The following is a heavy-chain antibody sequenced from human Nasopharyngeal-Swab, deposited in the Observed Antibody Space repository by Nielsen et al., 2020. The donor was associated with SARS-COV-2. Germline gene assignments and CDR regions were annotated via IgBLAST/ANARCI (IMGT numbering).Heavy chain of an antibody. J-gene: IGHJ5*02. CDR1: GYSFVNHW. CDR3: ARRAARDGYNYEVDP. CDR2: VYPGNSEI. D-gene: IGHD5-24*01. Sequence: GESLKISCMASGYSFVNHWIGWVRQKPGKGPEWMGMVYPGNSEIAYSPSFQGHITISADKSINTAYLQWRSLRASDTAMYFCARRAARDGYNYEVDPWGQGTLVTVS. V-gene: IGHV5-51*01.